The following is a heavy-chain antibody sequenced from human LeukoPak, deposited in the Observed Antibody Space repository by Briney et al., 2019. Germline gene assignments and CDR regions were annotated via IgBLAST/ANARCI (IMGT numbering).Heavy chain of an antibody. CDR3: ARGSGFQYRGITTNYYMDV. Sequence: ASVKVSCKASGYTFTDYYIHWVRQAPGQGLEWMGWIDPKSGGTSFAQKFQGSVTMTRDTSISTAYIELSRLKYDDTAVYYCARGSGFQYRGITTNYYMDVWGKGTTVTVSS. D-gene: IGHD3-22*01. CDR2: IDPKSGGT. V-gene: IGHV1-2*02. J-gene: IGHJ6*03. CDR1: GYTFTDYY.